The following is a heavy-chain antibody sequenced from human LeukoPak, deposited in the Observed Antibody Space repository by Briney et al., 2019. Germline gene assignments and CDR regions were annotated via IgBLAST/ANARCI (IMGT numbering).Heavy chain of an antibody. CDR3: AKLSVRWLQLASYFDY. CDR1: GFTFSSYA. V-gene: IGHV3-48*01. Sequence: GGSLRLSCAASGFTFSSYAMNWVRQAPGKGLEWVSYISSSSSTIYYADSVKGRFTISRDNSKNTLYLQMNSLRAEDTAVYYCAKLSVRWLQLASYFDYWGQGTLVTVSS. D-gene: IGHD5-24*01. CDR2: ISSSSSTI. J-gene: IGHJ4*02.